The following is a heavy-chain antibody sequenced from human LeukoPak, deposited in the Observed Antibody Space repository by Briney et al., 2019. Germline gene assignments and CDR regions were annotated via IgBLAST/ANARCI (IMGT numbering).Heavy chain of an antibody. CDR2: VQTKANSYAT. J-gene: IGHJ4*02. V-gene: IGHV3-73*01. Sequence: GGSLRLSCAASGFTFSGSDIHWVRQASGEGLEWVGRVQTKANSYATAYAASLKGRFTISRDDSINTASLQMNSLRTDDTAVYYCTTYISGHYWGQGTLVTVSS. CDR3: TTYISGHY. CDR1: GFTFSGSD. D-gene: IGHD1-20*01.